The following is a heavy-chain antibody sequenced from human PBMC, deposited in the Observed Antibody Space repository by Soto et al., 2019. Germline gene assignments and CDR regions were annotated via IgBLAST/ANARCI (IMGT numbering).Heavy chain of an antibody. CDR2: INQDGSDK. V-gene: IGHV3-7*03. J-gene: IGHJ4*02. Sequence: EVQLVESGGGLVQPGGSLRLSCAASGFTFNSYWGNWVRQAPGKGLEWVANINQDGSDKYYVDSVKGRFTISRDNVKNSLFLKLNSLRAEATAIYYCTGDLGVSTRQKGYWGQGTLVTVSS. D-gene: IGHD6-6*01. CDR3: TGDLGVSTRQKGY. CDR1: GFTFNSYW.